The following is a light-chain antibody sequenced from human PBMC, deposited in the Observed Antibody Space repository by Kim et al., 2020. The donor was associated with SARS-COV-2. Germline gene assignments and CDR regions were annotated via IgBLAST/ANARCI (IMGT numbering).Light chain of an antibody. CDR2: DAS. V-gene: IGKV3-11*01. J-gene: IGKJ1*01. Sequence: EIVLTQSPATLSLSPGERATLSCRASQSVSSYLAWYQQKPGQAPRLLIYDASNRATGIPARFSGSGSGTDFTLTISSLEPEDFAVYYCQQRSNWPWTFRQGTKVDIK. CDR3: QQRSNWPWT. CDR1: QSVSSY.